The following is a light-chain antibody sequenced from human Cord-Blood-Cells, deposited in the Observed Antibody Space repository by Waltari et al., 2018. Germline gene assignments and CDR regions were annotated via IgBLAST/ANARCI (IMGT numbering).Light chain of an antibody. V-gene: IGKV3-11*01. J-gene: IGKJ4*01. Sequence: EIVLTQSPATLSLSPGERATLSCRASQSVRSYLAWYQQKPGQAPRLLIYDASNRATGIPARFSGSGSGTDFTLTISSLEPEYFAVYYCQQRSNWPLTFGGGTKVEI. CDR2: DAS. CDR1: QSVRSY. CDR3: QQRSNWPLT.